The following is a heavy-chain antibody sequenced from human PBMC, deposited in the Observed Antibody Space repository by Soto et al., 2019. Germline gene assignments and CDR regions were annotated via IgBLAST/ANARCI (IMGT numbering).Heavy chain of an antibody. CDR1: GGTFRSYS. Sequence: QVQLVQSGAEVKKPGASVKVSCQASGGTFRSYSISWVRQAPVQGLEWMGVIIPIFDITNHAQQFQGRVNITADEATSTAYMELRSLGSDDTAVSYCARPDEGGYSSNNHYYNALDVWGQGTTVTV. CDR2: IIPIFDIT. V-gene: IGHV1-69*01. D-gene: IGHD3-22*01. CDR3: ARPDEGGYSSNNHYYNALDV. J-gene: IGHJ6*02.